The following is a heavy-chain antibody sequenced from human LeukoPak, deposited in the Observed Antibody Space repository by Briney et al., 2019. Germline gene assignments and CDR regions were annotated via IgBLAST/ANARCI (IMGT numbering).Heavy chain of an antibody. J-gene: IGHJ6*03. CDR3: AKDLRVIVVTYYMDV. CDR1: GFTFNSYA. D-gene: IGHD2-2*01. V-gene: IGHV3-23*01. Sequence: GGSLRLSCAASGFTFNSYAMTWVPQAPGKGLEWVSTISGNGGSTYYTDSVKGRFTISRDNSKNTLYLQMNSLRAEDTAAYYCAKDLRVIVVTYYMDVWGKGTTVTVSS. CDR2: ISGNGGST.